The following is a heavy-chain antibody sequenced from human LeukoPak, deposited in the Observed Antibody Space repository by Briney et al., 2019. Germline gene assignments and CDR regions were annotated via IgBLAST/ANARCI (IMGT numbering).Heavy chain of an antibody. D-gene: IGHD2-15*01. V-gene: IGHV1-69*06. J-gene: IGHJ6*03. Sequence: GASVKVSCKASGGTFSSYAISWVRQAPGQGLEWMGGIIPIFGTANYAQKFQGRVTITADKSTSTAYMELSSLRSEDTAVYYCASKGYCSGGSCYGSYYYYMDVWGKGTTVTVSS. CDR2: IIPIFGTA. CDR1: GGTFSSYA. CDR3: ASKGYCSGGSCYGSYYYYMDV.